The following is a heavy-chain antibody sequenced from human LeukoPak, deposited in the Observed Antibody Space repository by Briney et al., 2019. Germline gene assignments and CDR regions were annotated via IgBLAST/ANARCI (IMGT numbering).Heavy chain of an antibody. CDR1: GFTFSIYS. CDR3: ARDNCAFLGSYWTCSDGMDV. J-gene: IGHJ6*04. CDR2: ISSTSSQI. D-gene: IGHD3-16*01. Sequence: PGGSLRLSWAPSGFTFSIYSMNWVRQAPGKGLEWVSSISSTSSQIYYADPLKGRFTISRDNAKDSLYLQMNNLRAEDTAVYYCARDNCAFLGSYWTCSDGMDVWGKGTTVTVSS. V-gene: IGHV3-21*01.